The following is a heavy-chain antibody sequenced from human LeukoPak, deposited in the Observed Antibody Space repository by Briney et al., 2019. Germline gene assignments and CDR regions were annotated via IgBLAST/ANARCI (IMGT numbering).Heavy chain of an antibody. Sequence: GGSLRLSCAASGFTFSSYSMNWVRQAPGKGLEWVSSISGSSSYIYYADSVKGRFTISRDNAKNSLYLQMNSLRAEDMALYYCAKDSGSGWYYFDYWGQGTLVTVSS. CDR3: AKDSGSGWYYFDY. CDR2: ISGSSSYI. V-gene: IGHV3-21*04. D-gene: IGHD6-19*01. J-gene: IGHJ4*02. CDR1: GFTFSSYS.